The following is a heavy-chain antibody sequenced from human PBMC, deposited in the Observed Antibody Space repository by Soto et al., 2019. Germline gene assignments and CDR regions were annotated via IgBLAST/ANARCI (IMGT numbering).Heavy chain of an antibody. J-gene: IGHJ4*02. CDR2: VNHSGST. CDR1: GGSFSGYS. Sequence: PSETLSLTCAVYGGSFSGYSWSWIRQPPGKGLEWIGEVNHSGSTNYNASLKSRVAISLDTSKNQFSLNLSSVTAADTAVYYCVRHCRSTTCYRYWGQGSLVTVSS. D-gene: IGHD2-2*01. V-gene: IGHV4-34*01. CDR3: VRHCRSTTCYRY.